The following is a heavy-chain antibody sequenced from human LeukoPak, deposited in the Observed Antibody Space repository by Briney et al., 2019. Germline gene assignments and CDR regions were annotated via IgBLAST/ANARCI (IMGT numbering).Heavy chain of an antibody. Sequence: SETLPLTCTVSGGSINSSNSYWGWIRQPPGKGLEWIGTIYYSGSTYYNPSLKSRVTISVDTSKNQFSLKLISVTAADTAVYYCVRHGTPWGFGVVFDPWGQGSLVTVSS. D-gene: IGHD3-3*01. J-gene: IGHJ5*02. CDR1: GGSINSSNSY. CDR3: VRHGTPWGFGVVFDP. CDR2: IYYSGST. V-gene: IGHV4-39*01.